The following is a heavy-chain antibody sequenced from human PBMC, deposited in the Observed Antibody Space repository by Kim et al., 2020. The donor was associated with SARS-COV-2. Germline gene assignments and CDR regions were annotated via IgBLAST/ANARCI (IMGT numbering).Heavy chain of an antibody. CDR1: GFTFSDYY. Sequence: GGSLRLSCAASGFTFSDYYMSWIRHAPGKGLEWVSYISSSGSTIYYADSLKVRFTISKDNAKNSLYQQMNSLRAEDTAVYYCARWGQQWLVPAFDYWGQGTLVTVSS. V-gene: IGHV3-11*01. CDR3: ARWGQQWLVPAFDY. J-gene: IGHJ4*02. D-gene: IGHD6-19*01. CDR2: ISSSGSTI.